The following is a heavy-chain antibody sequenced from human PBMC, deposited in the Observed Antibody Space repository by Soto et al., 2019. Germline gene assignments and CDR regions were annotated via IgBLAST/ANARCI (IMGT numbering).Heavy chain of an antibody. J-gene: IGHJ4*02. CDR2: LSGSGGTT. V-gene: IGHV3-23*01. D-gene: IGHD3-10*01. Sequence: VGSLRLSCSTSGFTFSTYAMNWVRQAPGKGLEWVSALSGSGGTTYYADSVRGRSTISRDNSKNTLFLQMSSLRAEDTALYYCAKQRAGYGSGSDTFYFDFWGQGTLVTVSS. CDR1: GFTFSTYA. CDR3: AKQRAGYGSGSDTFYFDF.